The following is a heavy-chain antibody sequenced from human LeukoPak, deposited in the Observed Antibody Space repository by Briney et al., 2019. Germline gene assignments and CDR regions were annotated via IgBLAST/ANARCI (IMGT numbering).Heavy chain of an antibody. CDR1: GFSLSTSGVG. D-gene: IGHD4-23*01. CDR3: AHRPPVGSYFDP. J-gene: IGHJ5*02. V-gene: IGHV2-5*02. CDR2: IFWDDDK. Sequence: GSGPTLVNPTQTLTLTCTFSGFSLSTSGVGVGWIRQPPGKALEWLALIFWDDDKRYNTSLKSRLTITKDTSKNQVVLTMTNMDPVDTATYYCAHRPPVGSYFDPWGQGIQVTVSS.